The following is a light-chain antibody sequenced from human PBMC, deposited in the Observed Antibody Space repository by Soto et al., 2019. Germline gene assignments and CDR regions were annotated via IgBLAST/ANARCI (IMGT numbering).Light chain of an antibody. CDR1: QDIGNH. V-gene: IGKV1-16*02. CDR3: QQYSAYPYT. Sequence: DIQVTQSPSSLSASVGDRVTLTCRASQDIGNHLAWFQKKPGEAPKSLIHAASILQSGVPSKFSGSGSGTEFTLTISSLQPDDFATYYCQQYSAYPYTFGQGTKLEIK. CDR2: AAS. J-gene: IGKJ2*01.